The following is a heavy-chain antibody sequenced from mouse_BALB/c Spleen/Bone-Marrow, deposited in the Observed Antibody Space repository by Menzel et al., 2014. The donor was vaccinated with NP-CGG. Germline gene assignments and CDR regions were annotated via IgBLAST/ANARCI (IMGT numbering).Heavy chain of an antibody. CDR3: ARSSSPYYYAMDC. D-gene: IGHD1-1*01. Sequence: QVQLQQPGPGLVAPSQSLSITRTVSGFSLISYGVHWVRQPPGKGLEWLGVIWAGGSTNYNSALMPRLSISKDNSKSQVFLKMNSLQTDDTAMYYCARSSSPYYYAMDCWGQGTSVTVSS. J-gene: IGHJ4*01. V-gene: IGHV2-9*02. CDR2: IWAGGST. CDR1: GFSLISYG.